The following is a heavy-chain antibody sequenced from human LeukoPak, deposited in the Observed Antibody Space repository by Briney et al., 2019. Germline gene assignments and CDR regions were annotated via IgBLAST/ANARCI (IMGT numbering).Heavy chain of an antibody. Sequence: PGRSLRLSCAASGFTFSSYVMHWVRQAPGKGLEWVAIISYDGSNEYYADSVKGRFTISRDNSKNTLYLQMNSLRAADTAVYYCAKDGAVAGFYYFDYWGQGALVTVSS. CDR1: GFTFSSYV. V-gene: IGHV3-30*04. J-gene: IGHJ4*02. D-gene: IGHD6-19*01. CDR2: ISYDGSNE. CDR3: AKDGAVAGFYYFDY.